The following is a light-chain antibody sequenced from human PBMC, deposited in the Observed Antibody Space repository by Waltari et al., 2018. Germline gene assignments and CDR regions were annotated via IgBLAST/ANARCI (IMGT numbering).Light chain of an antibody. CDR3: QQYYNTPLT. V-gene: IGKV4-1*01. Sequence: IVMTQSPDSLAVSLGARATINCKSSQTVLYSSNNKNYLAWYQQKPRQPPKLLIYWASTRESGVPDRFSGSGSGTDFTLTISSLQAEDVAVYYCQQYYNTPLTFGGGTKVEIK. CDR2: WAS. CDR1: QTVLYSSNNKNY. J-gene: IGKJ4*01.